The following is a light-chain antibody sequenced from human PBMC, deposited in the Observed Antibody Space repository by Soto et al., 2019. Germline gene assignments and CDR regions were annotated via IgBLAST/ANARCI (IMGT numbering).Light chain of an antibody. CDR2: GNS. CDR3: QSYDSSLSVV. V-gene: IGLV1-40*01. CDR1: SSNIGAGYD. J-gene: IGLJ2*01. Sequence: QSVLTQPPSVSGAPGXRVTISCTGSSSNIGAGYDVHWYQQLPGTAPKLLIYGNSNRPSGVPDRFSGSKSGTSASLAITGLQAEDEADYYCQSYDSSLSVVFGGGTKLTVL.